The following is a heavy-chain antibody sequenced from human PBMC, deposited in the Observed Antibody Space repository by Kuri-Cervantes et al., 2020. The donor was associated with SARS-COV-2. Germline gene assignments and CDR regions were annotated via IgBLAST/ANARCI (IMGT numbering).Heavy chain of an antibody. CDR2: IYYSGST. D-gene: IGHD4-17*01. CDR1: GGSISSSSYY. V-gene: IGHV4-39*07. Sequence: ESLKISCTVSGGSISSSSYYWGWIRQPPGKGLEWIGSIYYSGSTNYNPSLKSRVTISVDTSKNQFSLKLSSVTAADTAVYYCARDGDYGDYGNAFDIWGQGTMVTVSS. J-gene: IGHJ3*02. CDR3: ARDGDYGDYGNAFDI.